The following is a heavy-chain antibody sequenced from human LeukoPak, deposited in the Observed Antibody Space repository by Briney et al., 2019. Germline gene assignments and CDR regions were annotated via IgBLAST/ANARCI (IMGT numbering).Heavy chain of an antibody. CDR3: AKSRDGGASALDY. CDR1: GFTFSTYG. J-gene: IGHJ4*02. V-gene: IGHV3-23*01. Sequence: GGSLRLSCAASGFTFSTYGMSWVRQAPGKGLEWVSLISGSGGSSNYADSVKGRLTISRDNSKNTVFLQMNSLRAEDTAVYYCAKSRDGGASALDYWGQGTLVTVSS. D-gene: IGHD3-16*01. CDR2: ISGSGGSS.